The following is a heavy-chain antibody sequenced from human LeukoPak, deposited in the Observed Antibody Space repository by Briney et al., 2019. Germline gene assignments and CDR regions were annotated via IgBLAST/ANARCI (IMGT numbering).Heavy chain of an antibody. CDR2: INHSGST. V-gene: IGHV4-34*01. D-gene: IGHD5-18*01. J-gene: IGHJ4*02. CDR3: ARGGYSYGYYFVVPTTYYFDY. Sequence: PSETLSLTCAVYGGSFSGYYWSWIRQPPGKGLEWIGEINHSGSTNYNPSLKSRVTISVDTSKNQFSLKLSSVTAADTAVYYCARGGYSYGYYFVVPTTYYFDYWGQGTLVTVSS. CDR1: GGSFSGYY.